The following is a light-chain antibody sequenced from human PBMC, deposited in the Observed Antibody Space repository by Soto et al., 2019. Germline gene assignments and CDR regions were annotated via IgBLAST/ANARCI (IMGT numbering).Light chain of an antibody. CDR3: QHYNSYSEA. CDR1: QTISSW. J-gene: IGKJ1*01. CDR2: KAS. Sequence: DIQMTQSASTLSESVGDRVTITCRASQTISSWLAWYQQKPGKAPKLLIYKASTLKSGVPSRFSGSGSGTEFTLTISSLQPDDFATYYCQHYNSYSEAFGQGTKVDI. V-gene: IGKV1-5*03.